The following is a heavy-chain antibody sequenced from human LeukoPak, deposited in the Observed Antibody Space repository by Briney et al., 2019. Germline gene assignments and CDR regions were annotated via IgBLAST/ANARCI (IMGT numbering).Heavy chain of an antibody. CDR1: GYTFTGYY. V-gene: IGHV1-2*02. J-gene: IGHJ6*02. Sequence: GASVKVSCKASGYTFTGYYMHWVRQAPGQGLEWMGWINPNSGGTNYAQKFQGRVTMTRDTSISTAYMELSRLRSDDTAVYYCARQLERPLYYYYYGMDVWGQGTTVTVSS. CDR2: INPNSGGT. CDR3: ARQLERPLYYYYYGMDV. D-gene: IGHD1-1*01.